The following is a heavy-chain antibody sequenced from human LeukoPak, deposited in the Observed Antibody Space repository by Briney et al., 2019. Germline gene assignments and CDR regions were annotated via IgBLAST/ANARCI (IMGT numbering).Heavy chain of an antibody. V-gene: IGHV1-8*01. CDR1: GYTFTSYD. J-gene: IGHJ6*02. D-gene: IGHD6-13*01. Sequence: ASVKVSCKASGYTFTSYDINWVRQATGQGLEWMGWMNPSSGNTGYAQKFQGRVTMTRNTSISTAYMELSSLRSEDTAVYYCARGPYSSSWYPPSYYYYYYGMDVWGQGTTVTVSS. CDR2: MNPSSGNT. CDR3: ARGPYSSSWYPPSYYYYYYGMDV.